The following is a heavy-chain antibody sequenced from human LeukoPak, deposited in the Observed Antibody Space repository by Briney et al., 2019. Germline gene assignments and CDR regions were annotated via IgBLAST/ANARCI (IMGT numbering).Heavy chain of an antibody. V-gene: IGHV4-4*09. D-gene: IGHD1-26*01. CDR1: GGSISGYY. Sequence: SETLSLTCTVSGGSISGYYWSWIRQPPGKGLEWIGYVYTSGSTNYNPSLKSRLTMSVDTSKNQFSLKLSSVTAADTAVYYCARPWGVWGKGTTVTVSS. J-gene: IGHJ6*04. CDR2: VYTSGST. CDR3: ARPWGV.